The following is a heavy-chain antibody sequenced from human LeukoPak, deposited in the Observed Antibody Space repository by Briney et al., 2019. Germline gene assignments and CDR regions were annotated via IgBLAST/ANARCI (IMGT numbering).Heavy chain of an antibody. Sequence: GESLKISCEGSGYSFTSYWIGWVRQMPGKGLEWMGIIYPGDPDTRYSPSFQGQVTISADKSISTAYLQWSSLKASDTAMYYCASGLYYYDSSGYYYDLPWGQGTPVTVSS. D-gene: IGHD3-22*01. V-gene: IGHV5-51*01. J-gene: IGHJ5*02. CDR1: GYSFTSYW. CDR3: ASGLYYYDSSGYYYDLP. CDR2: IYPGDPDT.